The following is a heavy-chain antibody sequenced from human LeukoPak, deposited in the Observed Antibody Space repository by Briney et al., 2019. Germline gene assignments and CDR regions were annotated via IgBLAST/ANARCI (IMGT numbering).Heavy chain of an antibody. V-gene: IGHV4-59*08. CDR3: ARHMPSIVGATYYFDY. Sequence: SETLSLTCTVSGGSISSYYWSCIRQPPGKGLEWIGYIYYSGSTNYNPSLKSRVTISVDTSKNQFSLKLSSVTAADTAVYYCARHMPSIVGATYYFDYWGQGTLVTVSS. J-gene: IGHJ4*02. CDR1: GGSISSYY. CDR2: IYYSGST. D-gene: IGHD1-26*01.